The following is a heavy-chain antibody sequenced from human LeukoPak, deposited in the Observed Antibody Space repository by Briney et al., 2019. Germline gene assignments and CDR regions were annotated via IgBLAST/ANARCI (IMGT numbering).Heavy chain of an antibody. CDR2: INHSGST. CDR3: ARGPSIQLWSDPYYYYGMDV. D-gene: IGHD5-18*01. Sequence: SETLSLTCTVYGGSFSGYYWSWIRQPPGKGLEWIGEINHSGSTNYNPSLKSRVTISVDTSKNQFSLKLSSVTAADTAVYYCARGPSIQLWSDPYYYYGMDVWGQGTTVAVSS. CDR1: GGSFSGYY. J-gene: IGHJ6*02. V-gene: IGHV4-34*01.